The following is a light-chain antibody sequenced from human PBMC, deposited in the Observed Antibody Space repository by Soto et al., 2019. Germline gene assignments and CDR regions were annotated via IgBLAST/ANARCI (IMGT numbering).Light chain of an antibody. V-gene: IGLV1-40*01. CDR2: VNN. Sequence: QSALTQPPSVSGAPGQRVTISCTGSSSNIGAGYDVHWYQQLPGTAPKLLIYVNNNRPSGVPDRFSASKSGTSASLVITGLQAEDEADYYCQSYDSSLSTSGVFGGGTKVTVL. CDR1: SSNIGAGYD. CDR3: QSYDSSLSTSGV. J-gene: IGLJ3*02.